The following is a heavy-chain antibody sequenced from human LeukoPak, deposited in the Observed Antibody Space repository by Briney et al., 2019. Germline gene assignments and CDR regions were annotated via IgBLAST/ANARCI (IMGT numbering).Heavy chain of an antibody. CDR1: GFTFRSYW. J-gene: IGHJ3*02. D-gene: IGHD2-21*02. CDR3: ARLDCGGDCYPPTRAFDI. V-gene: IGHV3-7*01. CDR2: IKQDGSEK. Sequence: GGSLRLSCAASGFTFRSYWMSWVRQAPGKGLEWVANIKQDGSEKYYVDSVKGRFTISRDNAKNSLYLQMNSLRAEDTAVYYCARLDCGGDCYPPTRAFDIWGQGTMVTVSS.